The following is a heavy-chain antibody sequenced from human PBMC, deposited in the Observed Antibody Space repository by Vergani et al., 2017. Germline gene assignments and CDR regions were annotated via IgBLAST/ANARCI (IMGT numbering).Heavy chain of an antibody. CDR1: GGSISSSSYY. D-gene: IGHD4-17*01. CDR3: ARHATVTTAFGY. CDR2: IYYSGST. V-gene: IGHV4-39*01. J-gene: IGHJ4*02. Sequence: QLQLQESGPGLVKPSETLSLTCTVSGGSISSSSYYWGWIRQPPGKVLEWIGSIYYSGSTYYNPSLKSRVTISVDTSKNQFSLKLSSVTAADTAVYYCARHATVTTAFGYWGQGTLVTVSS.